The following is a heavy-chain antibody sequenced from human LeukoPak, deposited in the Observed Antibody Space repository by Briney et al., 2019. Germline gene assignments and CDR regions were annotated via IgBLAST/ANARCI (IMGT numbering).Heavy chain of an antibody. V-gene: IGHV1-2*06. Sequence: GASVKVSCKASGYTFTGYYMHWVRQAPGQGLEWMGRINPNSGGTNYAQKFQGRVTMTRDTSISTAYMELSSLRSEDTAVYYCARSQKPGTVAPFDYWGQGTLVTVSS. D-gene: IGHD4-23*01. CDR2: INPNSGGT. J-gene: IGHJ4*02. CDR1: GYTFTGYY. CDR3: ARSQKPGTVAPFDY.